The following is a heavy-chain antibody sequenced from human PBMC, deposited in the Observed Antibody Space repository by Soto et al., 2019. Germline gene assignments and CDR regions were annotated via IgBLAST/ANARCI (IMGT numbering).Heavy chain of an antibody. J-gene: IGHJ6*04. V-gene: IGHV3-21*01. CDR3: ARDSPGYNSGWDEAYYMDV. CDR1: GFSFSDYS. D-gene: IGHD6-19*01. Sequence: GGSLRLSCAASGFSFSDYSMNWVRQAPGKGLEWVSFITSSSSYTYYADSVKGRFTISRDNAKNSLYLETSSLRDEDTAVYFCARDSPGYNSGWDEAYYMDVWGKGTTVTVSS. CDR2: ITSSSSYT.